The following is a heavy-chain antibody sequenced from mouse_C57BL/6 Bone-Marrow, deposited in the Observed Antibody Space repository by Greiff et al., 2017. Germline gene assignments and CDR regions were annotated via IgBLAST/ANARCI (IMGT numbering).Heavy chain of an antibody. CDR3: VRHEDYYGSSYDY. CDR2: IRSKSNNYAT. CDR1: GFSFNTYA. J-gene: IGHJ2*01. D-gene: IGHD1-1*01. V-gene: IGHV10-1*01. Sequence: EVQRVESGGGLVQPKGSLKLSCAASGFSFNTYAMNWVRQAPGKGLEWVARIRSKSNNYATYYADSVKDRFTISRDDSEGMLYLQMNNLKTEDTAMYYCVRHEDYYGSSYDYWGQGTTLTVSS.